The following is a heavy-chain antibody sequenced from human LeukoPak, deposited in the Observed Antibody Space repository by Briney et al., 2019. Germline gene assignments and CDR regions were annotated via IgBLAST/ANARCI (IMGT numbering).Heavy chain of an antibody. CDR2: TYYRSKWYN. D-gene: IGHD6-6*01. J-gene: IGHJ6*03. CDR3: ARVVSSSLPSYYYYYMDV. V-gene: IGHV6-1*01. CDR1: GDSVSSNSAA. Sequence: SQTLSLTCAISGDSVSSNSAAWNWIRQSPSRGLEWLGRTYYRSKWYNDYAVSVKSRITINPDTSKNQFSLQLNSVTPEDTAVYYCARVVSSSLPSYYYYYMDVWGKGTTVTVSS.